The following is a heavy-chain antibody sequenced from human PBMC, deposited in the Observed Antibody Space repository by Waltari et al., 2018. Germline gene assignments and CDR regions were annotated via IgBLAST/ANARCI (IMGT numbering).Heavy chain of an antibody. D-gene: IGHD5-18*01. Sequence: QVQLQESGPGLVKPSETLSLTCTVSGGSISSYYWSWIRQPPGKGLEWIGYIYYSGSTNYNPSLKSRVTISVDTSKNQFSLKLSSVTAADTAVYYCARARILGYSYGYPDYWGQGTLVIVSS. CDR1: GGSISSYY. J-gene: IGHJ4*02. CDR2: IYYSGST. CDR3: ARARILGYSYGYPDY. V-gene: IGHV4-59*01.